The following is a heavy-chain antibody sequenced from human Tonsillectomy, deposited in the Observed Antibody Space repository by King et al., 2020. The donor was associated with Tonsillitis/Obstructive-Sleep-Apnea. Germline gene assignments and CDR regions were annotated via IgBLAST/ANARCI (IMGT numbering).Heavy chain of an antibody. CDR2: IYYSGST. CDR3: ARDSIGYCXXGSCYPDXYMXV. Sequence: MQLQESGPGLVKPSETLSLTCTVSGGSISSYYWSWIRQPPGKGLEWIGYIYYSGSTNYNPSLQSRVTISVDTSKNQFSLKLSSVTAADTAVYYCARDSIGYCXXGSCYPDXYMXVGGKGTTVTVSS. V-gene: IGHV4-59*01. J-gene: IGHJ6*03. D-gene: IGHD2-15*01. CDR1: GGSISSYY.